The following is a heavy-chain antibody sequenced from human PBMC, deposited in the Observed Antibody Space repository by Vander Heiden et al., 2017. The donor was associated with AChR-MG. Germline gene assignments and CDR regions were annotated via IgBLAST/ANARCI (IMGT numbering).Heavy chain of an antibody. Sequence: EVQVLESGGGLVQPGGSLRLSCAASGFTFSSYAMNWVRQAPGTGLEWVSAISGSDGSTFYADSVKGRFTISRDNSKNTLYLQMNSLRADDTTVYYCAKDRGRALPGADFDYWGQGTLVTVSS. CDR1: GFTFSSYA. D-gene: IGHD6-19*01. J-gene: IGHJ4*02. CDR3: AKDRGRALPGADFDY. CDR2: ISGSDGST. V-gene: IGHV3-23*01.